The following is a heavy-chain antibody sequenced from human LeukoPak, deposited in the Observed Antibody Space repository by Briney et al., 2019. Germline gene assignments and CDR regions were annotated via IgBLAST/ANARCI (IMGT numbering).Heavy chain of an antibody. CDR2: IYSGGST. V-gene: IGHV3-66*01. CDR1: GFTFSSYA. D-gene: IGHD4-17*01. CDR3: AETTVTTKDAFDI. Sequence: GGSLRLSCAASGFTFSSYAMSWVRQAPGKGLEWVSVIYSGGSTYYADSVKGRFTISRDNSKNTLYLQMNSLRAEDTAVYYCAETTVTTKDAFDIWGQGTMVTVSS. J-gene: IGHJ3*02.